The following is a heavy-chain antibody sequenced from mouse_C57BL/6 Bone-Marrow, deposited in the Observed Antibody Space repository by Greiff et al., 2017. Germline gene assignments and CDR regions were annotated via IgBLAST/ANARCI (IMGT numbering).Heavy chain of an antibody. D-gene: IGHD2-3*01. V-gene: IGHV5-15*04. Sequence: EVMLVESGGGLVQPGGSLKLSCAASGFTFSDYGMAWVRQAPRKGPDWVAFISNLAYSIYYADTVTGRFTISRENAKNTLYLEMSSLRSEDTAMYYCARQGIYDGYFLFDYWGQGTTLTVSS. CDR2: ISNLAYSI. J-gene: IGHJ2*01. CDR1: GFTFSDYG. CDR3: ARQGIYDGYFLFDY.